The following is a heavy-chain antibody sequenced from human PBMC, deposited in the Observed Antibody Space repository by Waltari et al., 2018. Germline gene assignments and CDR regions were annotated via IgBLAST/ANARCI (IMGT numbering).Heavy chain of an antibody. J-gene: IGHJ4*02. CDR1: GFTFSSHA. V-gene: IGHV3-23*01. D-gene: IGHD6-19*01. CDR3: AKGIESGWPPSSFDY. Sequence: EVQLLESGGGLVQPGGSLSLACAASGFTFSSHAMSRARQAPGNGLEWVSAISGSGGSTYYADSVKGRFTISRDNSKNTLYLQMNSLRAEDTAVYYCAKGIESGWPPSSFDYWGQGTLVTVSS. CDR2: ISGSGGST.